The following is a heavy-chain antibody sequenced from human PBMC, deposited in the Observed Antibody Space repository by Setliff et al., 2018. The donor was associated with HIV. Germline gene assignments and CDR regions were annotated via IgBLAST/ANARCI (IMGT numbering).Heavy chain of an antibody. V-gene: IGHV7-4-1*02. CDR1: GYTFTNYA. CDR3: ARSVAGTRSCGHY. J-gene: IGHJ4*02. Sequence: ASVKVSCKASGYTFTNYAMNWVRQAPGQGLEWMGWINTNTGDPTYAQGFTGRFVFSLDTSVSTAYLQISSLKAEDTAVYYCARSVAGTRSCGHYWGQGTLVTVSS. D-gene: IGHD6-19*01. CDR2: INTNTGDP.